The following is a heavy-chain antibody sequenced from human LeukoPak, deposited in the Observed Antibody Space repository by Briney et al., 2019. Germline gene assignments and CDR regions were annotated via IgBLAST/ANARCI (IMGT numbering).Heavy chain of an antibody. CDR2: IYTSGST. CDR3: ALYDSSGYYSR. J-gene: IGHJ4*02. D-gene: IGHD3-22*01. CDR1: GGSISSYY. Sequence: SETLSLTCTVSGGSISSYYWSWIRQPAGKGLEWIGRIYTSGSTNYNPSLKSRVTMSVDTSKNQFSLKLSSVTAADAAVCYCALYDSSGYYSRWGQGTLVTVSS. V-gene: IGHV4-4*07.